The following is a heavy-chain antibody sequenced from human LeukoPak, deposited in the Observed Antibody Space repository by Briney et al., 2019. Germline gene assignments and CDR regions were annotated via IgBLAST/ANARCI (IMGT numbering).Heavy chain of an antibody. CDR1: GFTFSSYS. V-gene: IGHV3-21*01. Sequence: PGGSLRLSCAASGFTFSSYSMNWVRQAPGKGLEWVSSISSSSSYIYYADSVKGRFTISRDNAKNSLYLQMNSLRAEDTAVYYCARDGGGDYVWGSYRRDFDYWGQGTLVTVSS. CDR3: ARDGGGDYVWGSYRRDFDY. CDR2: ISSSSSYI. D-gene: IGHD3-16*02. J-gene: IGHJ4*02.